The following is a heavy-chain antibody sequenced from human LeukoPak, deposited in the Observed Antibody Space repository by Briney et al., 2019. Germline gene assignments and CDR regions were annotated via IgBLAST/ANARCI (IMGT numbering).Heavy chain of an antibody. CDR2: INHRGRT. Sequence: SETLSLTCAVYGGSFSGYYWSWIRQPPGKGLEWIGEINHRGRTKYNPSLKSRVTISVDTSKNQFSLKLSSVTAADTAVYYCAGGDSVVGWGYGGQGTLVTVS. J-gene: IGHJ4*02. CDR3: AGGDSVVGWGY. CDR1: GGSFSGYY. D-gene: IGHD2-15*01. V-gene: IGHV4-34*01.